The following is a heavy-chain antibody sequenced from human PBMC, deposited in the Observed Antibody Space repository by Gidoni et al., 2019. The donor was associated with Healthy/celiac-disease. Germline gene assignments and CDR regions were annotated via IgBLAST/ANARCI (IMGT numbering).Heavy chain of an antibody. V-gene: IGHV3-9*01. D-gene: IGHD5-18*01. CDR2: ISWNSGSI. CDR3: AKAVYSYGSILDY. CDR1: GFPFDDYA. Sequence: EVQLVESGGGLVQPGRSLRLSCAASGFPFDDYAMHWVRQAPGKGLDWVSGISWNSGSIGYADSVKGRFTISRDNAKNSLFLQMNSLRAEDTALYYCAKAVYSYGSILDYWAREPWSPSPQ. J-gene: IGHJ4*02.